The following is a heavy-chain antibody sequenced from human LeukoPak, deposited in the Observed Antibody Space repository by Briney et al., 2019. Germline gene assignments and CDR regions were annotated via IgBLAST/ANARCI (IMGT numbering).Heavy chain of an antibody. CDR1: GGSISSDNW. D-gene: IGHD6-19*01. V-gene: IGHV4-4*02. J-gene: IGHJ4*02. CDR2: IYHSGRA. CDR3: ARGLYGSDSY. Sequence: PSETLSLTCAVSGGSISSDNWWIWVRQPPGKGLEWIGEIYHSGRANYNPSLKSRVNMSVDKSKNRFSLSLSSVTAADTAVYHCARGLYGSDSYWGQGNLVTVSS.